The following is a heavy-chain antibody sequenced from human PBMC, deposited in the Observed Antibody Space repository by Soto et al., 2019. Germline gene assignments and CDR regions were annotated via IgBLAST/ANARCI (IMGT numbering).Heavy chain of an antibody. CDR2: IIPIFGTE. J-gene: IGHJ6*02. D-gene: IGHD6-13*01. CDR3: ARDRIAGSKYYYGMDV. Sequence: QVQLVQSGAEVKKPGSSVRVSCKASGGTFSSYAISWVRQAPGQGLEWMGGIIPIFGTENYAQKFQGRVTITADESTSTAYMELSSLRSEDTAXXYCARDRIAGSKYYYGMDVWGQGTTVTVSS. CDR1: GGTFSSYA. V-gene: IGHV1-69*01.